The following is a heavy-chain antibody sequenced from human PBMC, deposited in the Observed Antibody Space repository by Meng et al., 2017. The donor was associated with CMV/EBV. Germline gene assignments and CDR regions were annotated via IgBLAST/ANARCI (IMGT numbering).Heavy chain of an antibody. D-gene: IGHD5-12*01. Sequence: GGSLRLSCAASGFTFSDYYMDWVRQAPGKGPEWVSSISSSSTVYYADSVKGRFTISRGNSKNTLYLQMNSLRAEDTAVYYCAKDGYSGYDYDYWGQGTLVTVSS. CDR1: GFTFSDYY. CDR3: AKDGYSGYDYDY. V-gene: IGHV3-69-1*01. J-gene: IGHJ4*02. CDR2: ISSSSTV.